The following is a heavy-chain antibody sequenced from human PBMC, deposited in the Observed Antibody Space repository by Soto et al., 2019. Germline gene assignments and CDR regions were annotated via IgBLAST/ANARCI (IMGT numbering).Heavy chain of an antibody. J-gene: IGHJ4*02. Sequence: GGSLRLSCAASGFTFSDYYMSWIRQAPGKGLERVSYISSSSSYTNYADSVKGRFTISRDNAKNSLYLQMNSLRAEDTAVYYCARETAALLVDYWGQGTLVTVSS. CDR2: ISSSSSYT. V-gene: IGHV3-11*06. CDR3: ARETAALLVDY. CDR1: GFTFSDYY. D-gene: IGHD6-25*01.